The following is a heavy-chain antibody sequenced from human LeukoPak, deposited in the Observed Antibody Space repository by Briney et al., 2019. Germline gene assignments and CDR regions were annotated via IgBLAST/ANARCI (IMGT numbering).Heavy chain of an antibody. CDR3: ARRGGQWLKLAWFDP. J-gene: IGHJ5*02. CDR2: VYYSGTT. Sequence: SETLSLTCTVSGGAIGSGTYYWGWIRQPPGKGLEWFGSVYYSGTTYYNPSLKSRVTISVDASKNQFSLNLISVTAADTAVYYCARRGGQWLKLAWFDPWGQGTLVTVSS. D-gene: IGHD6-19*01. V-gene: IGHV4-39*01. CDR1: GGAIGSGTYY.